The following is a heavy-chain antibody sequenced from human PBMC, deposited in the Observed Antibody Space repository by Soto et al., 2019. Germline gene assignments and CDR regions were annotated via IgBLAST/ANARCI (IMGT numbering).Heavy chain of an antibody. V-gene: IGHV4-38-2*01. CDR1: GDSISSGSY. CDR3: ARAEGGDYVWGSFPPNWFDP. CDR2: IYHRGPT. D-gene: IGHD3-16*01. Sequence: SETLSLTCAVSGDSISSGSYWSLIRQPPGKGLEWIGSIYHRGPTYYNPSLKSRVSISVDTSNIQFSLKLSSVTAADTAVYYCARAEGGDYVWGSFPPNWFDPWGQGNLVTVSS. J-gene: IGHJ5*02.